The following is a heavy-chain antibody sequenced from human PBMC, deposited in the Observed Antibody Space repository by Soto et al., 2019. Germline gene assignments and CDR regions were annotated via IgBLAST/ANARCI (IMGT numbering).Heavy chain of an antibody. J-gene: IGHJ3*02. Sequence: GGSLRLSFAAPGSTSSSYWMNWVRQAPGKGLVWVSRINSDGSSTSYADSVKGRFTISRDNAKNTLYLQMNSLRAEDTAVYYCAREINYYDSSGYYQGAFDIWGQGTMVTVSS. CDR3: AREINYYDSSGYYQGAFDI. D-gene: IGHD3-22*01. V-gene: IGHV3-74*01. CDR1: GSTSSSYW. CDR2: INSDGSST.